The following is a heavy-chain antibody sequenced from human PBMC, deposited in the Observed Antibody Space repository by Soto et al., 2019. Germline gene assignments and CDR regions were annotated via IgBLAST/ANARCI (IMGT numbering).Heavy chain of an antibody. D-gene: IGHD6-13*01. CDR3: ARDSSSWKRTDY. Sequence: VGSLRLSGAASGFTFSRYSMNWVRQAPGEGLEWLSYISGGGTTIYYADSVKGRFTISRDNAKNSLYLQMNSLRDEDTAVYYCARDSSSWKRTDYWGQGTLVTVSS. V-gene: IGHV3-48*02. J-gene: IGHJ4*02. CDR1: GFTFSRYS. CDR2: ISGGGTTI.